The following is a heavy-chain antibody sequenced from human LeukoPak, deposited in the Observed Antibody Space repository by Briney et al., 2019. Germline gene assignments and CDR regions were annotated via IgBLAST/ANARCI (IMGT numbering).Heavy chain of an antibody. CDR2: INPNSGGT. CDR3: ARVFGPPSWYDFWSGYKPTDAFDI. CDR1: GYTFTGYY. Sequence: ASVKVSCKASGYTFTGYYMHWVRQAPGQGLEWMGWINPNSGGTNYAQKFRGRVTMTRDTSISTAYMELSSLRSEDTAVYYCARVFGPPSWYDFWSGYKPTDAFDIWGQGTMVTVSS. J-gene: IGHJ3*02. V-gene: IGHV1-2*02. D-gene: IGHD3-3*01.